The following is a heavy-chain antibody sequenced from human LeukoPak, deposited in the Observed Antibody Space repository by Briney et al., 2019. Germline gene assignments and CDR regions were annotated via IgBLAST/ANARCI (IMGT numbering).Heavy chain of an antibody. D-gene: IGHD1-26*01. CDR1: GFTFSGHW. CDR3: ARVGVGANFEY. V-gene: IGHV3-74*01. CDR2: INTDGGTR. J-gene: IGHJ4*02. Sequence: GGSLRLSCAVSGFTFSGHWMYWVRQSPGKGLVLVSRINTDGGTRTYADTVKERFTISRDNAKNTLYLQMDSLRVDDTAVYYCARVGVGANFEYGGQGSLVSVSS.